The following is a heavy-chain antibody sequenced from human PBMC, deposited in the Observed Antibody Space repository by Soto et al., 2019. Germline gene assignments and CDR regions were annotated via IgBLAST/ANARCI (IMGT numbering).Heavy chain of an antibody. CDR3: ARVVHYYGSGSYYGPYFDY. D-gene: IGHD3-10*01. V-gene: IGHV3-11*05. J-gene: IGHJ4*02. Sequence: QAPGKGLEWVSYISSSSSYTNYADSVKGRFTISRDNAKNSLYLQMNSLRAEDTAVYYCARVVHYYGSGSYYGPYFDYWGQGTLVTVSS. CDR2: ISSSSSYT.